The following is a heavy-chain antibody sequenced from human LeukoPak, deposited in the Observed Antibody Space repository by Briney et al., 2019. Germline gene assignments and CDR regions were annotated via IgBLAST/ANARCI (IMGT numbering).Heavy chain of an antibody. V-gene: IGHV1-69*13. Sequence: ASVKVSCKASGGTFSSYAISWVRQAPGQGLEWMGGIIPIFGTANYAQKFQGRVTITADESTSTAYMELSSLRSEDTAVYYCARNPFYGGNSVIDYWGQGTLVTVSS. CDR1: GGTFSSYA. CDR2: IIPIFGTA. CDR3: ARNPFYGGNSVIDY. D-gene: IGHD4-23*01. J-gene: IGHJ4*02.